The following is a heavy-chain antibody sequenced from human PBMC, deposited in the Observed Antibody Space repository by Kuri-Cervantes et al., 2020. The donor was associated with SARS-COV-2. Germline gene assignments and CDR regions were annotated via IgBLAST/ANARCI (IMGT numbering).Heavy chain of an antibody. D-gene: IGHD6-6*01. CDR2: INPNSGGT. V-gene: IGHV1-2*02. J-gene: IGHJ6*03. CDR3: ARGHVGYSSSSVYYYYMDV. CDR1: GYTFTGYY. Sequence: ASVKVSCKASGYTFTGYYMHWVRQAPGQGLEWMGWINPNSGGTNYAQKFQGRVTMTRDTSISTAYMELSRLRSEDTAVYYCARGHVGYSSSSVYYYYMDVWGKGTTVTVSS.